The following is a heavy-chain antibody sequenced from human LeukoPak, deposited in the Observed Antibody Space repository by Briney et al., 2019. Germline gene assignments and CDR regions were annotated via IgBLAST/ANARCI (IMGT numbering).Heavy chain of an antibody. Sequence: ASVKVSCKASGYTFTSYGISWVRQAPGQGLEWMGLISAYNGNTNYAQKLQGRVTMTTGTSTSTAYMELRSLRSDDTAVYYCARDHEVGATNVGGYWGQGTLVTVSS. V-gene: IGHV1-18*01. CDR1: GYTFTSYG. D-gene: IGHD1-26*01. J-gene: IGHJ4*02. CDR2: ISAYNGNT. CDR3: ARDHEVGATNVGGY.